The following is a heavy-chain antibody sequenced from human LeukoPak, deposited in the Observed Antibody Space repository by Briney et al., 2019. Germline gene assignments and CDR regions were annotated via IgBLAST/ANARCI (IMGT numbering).Heavy chain of an antibody. D-gene: IGHD5-24*01. Sequence: SETLSLTCTVPGRSISSYYGGWIRQHPGKGLGWVGYIYYSASTNYNPSLKSRVTISVDPSKNQLPLKLSSVTAADTAVYYCARARRWLQSGVDYWGQGTLVTVSS. CDR3: ARARRWLQSGVDY. CDR2: IYYSAST. CDR1: GRSISSYY. V-gene: IGHV4-59*01. J-gene: IGHJ4*02.